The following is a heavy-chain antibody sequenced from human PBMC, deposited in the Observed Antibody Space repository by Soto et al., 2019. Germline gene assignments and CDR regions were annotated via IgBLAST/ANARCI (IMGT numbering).Heavy chain of an antibody. CDR1: GGTFSSYA. CDR3: ARVRLEGYSWNYVRVWYFDL. J-gene: IGHJ2*01. CDR2: IIPIFGTA. D-gene: IGHD1-7*01. V-gene: IGHV1-69*01. Sequence: QVQLVQSGAEVKKPGSSVKVSCKASGGTFSSYAISWVRQAPGQGLEWMGGIIPIFGTANYAQKFQGRVTITADESTSTAYMELSSLRSEDTAVYYCARVRLEGYSWNYVRVWYFDLWGRGTLVTVSS.